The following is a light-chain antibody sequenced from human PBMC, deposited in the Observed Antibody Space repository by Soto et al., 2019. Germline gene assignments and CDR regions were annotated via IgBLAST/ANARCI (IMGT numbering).Light chain of an antibody. CDR1: SANIGAGYD. CDR2: GDN. V-gene: IGLV1-40*01. J-gene: IGLJ2*01. CDR3: QSYDNSLSGSWI. Sequence: QSVLTQPPSVSGAPGLRVTISCTGSSANIGAGYDVHWYQQLPGTAPKLLIYGDNNRPSGVPDRFSGSTSGTSASLAITGLQAEDEADYYCQSYDNSLSGSWIFGGGTKLTVL.